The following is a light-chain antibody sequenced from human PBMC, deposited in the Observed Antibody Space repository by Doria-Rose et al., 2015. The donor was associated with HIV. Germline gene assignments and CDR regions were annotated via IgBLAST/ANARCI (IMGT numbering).Light chain of an antibody. CDR1: QSFSSTY. CDR2: DGS. J-gene: IGKJ1*01. V-gene: IGKV3-20*01. Sequence: DIVMTQSSGTLSLSPGERATLSCRASQSFSSTYLAWYQQKPGQAPSLLIYDGSTRATGIPDRFSASGSGTDFPLTINRLEPEDFALYYCHQYGTPWTFGQGTKVEI. CDR3: HQYGTPWT.